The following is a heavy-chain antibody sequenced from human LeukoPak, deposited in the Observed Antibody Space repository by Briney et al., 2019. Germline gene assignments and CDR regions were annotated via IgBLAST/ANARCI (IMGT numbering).Heavy chain of an antibody. J-gene: IGHJ3*02. V-gene: IGHV4-34*01. CDR3: ARPESGYSNDAFDI. Sequence: KPSETLSLTCAVYGGSFSGYYWSWIRQPPGKGLELIGEINHSGSTNYNPSLKSRVTISVDTSKNQFSLKLSSVTAADTAVYYCARPESGYSNDAFDIWGQGTMVTVSS. CDR1: GGSFSGYY. CDR2: INHSGST. D-gene: IGHD3-22*01.